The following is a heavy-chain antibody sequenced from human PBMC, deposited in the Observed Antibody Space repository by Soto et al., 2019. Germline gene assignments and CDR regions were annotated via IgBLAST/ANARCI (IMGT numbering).Heavy chain of an antibody. V-gene: IGHV1-2*02. CDR2: INPTSGGT. CDR3: ARDPYYGDYWGYFFDT. CDR1: GYTFAAYY. D-gene: IGHD4-17*01. J-gene: IGHJ4*02. Sequence: QVQLVQSGAEVKKPGASVKVSCKTSGYTFAAYYIHWIRQPPGQGLEWMGWINPTSGGTVYAQNFQDRVTMTRDTSISTAYMELRRLNSDDTALYYCARDPYYGDYWGYFFDTWGQGTPVTVSS.